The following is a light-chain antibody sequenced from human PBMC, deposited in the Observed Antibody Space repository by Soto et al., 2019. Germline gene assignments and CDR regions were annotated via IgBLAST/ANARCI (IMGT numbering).Light chain of an antibody. CDR2: DVT. Sequence: QSALTQPASVSGSPGQSITISCTGTSSDIGAYNFVSWYQQHPGKAPKLMIYDVTKRPSGVPDRFSGSRSGNTASLTVSGLQAEDEADYYCSSYAGTSNLVFGGGTKLTVL. V-gene: IGLV2-8*01. J-gene: IGLJ2*01. CDR1: SSDIGAYNF. CDR3: SSYAGTSNLV.